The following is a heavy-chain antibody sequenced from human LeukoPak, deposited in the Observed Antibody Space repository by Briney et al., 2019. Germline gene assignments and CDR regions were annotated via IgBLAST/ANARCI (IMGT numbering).Heavy chain of an antibody. CDR2: IFGSGGSA. J-gene: IGHJ4*02. V-gene: IGHV3-23*01. CDR1: GFTFSSYA. D-gene: IGHD6-19*01. Sequence: SGGSLRLSCTASGFTFSSYAMYWVRQAPGKGLEWVSGIFGSGGSAHYADSVKGRFTISRDNSKNTVYLQMNSLRAEDTAVYYSGKTTTGYSSGRYPAWPVDYWGQGTLVTVSS. CDR3: GKTTTGYSSGRYPAWPVDY.